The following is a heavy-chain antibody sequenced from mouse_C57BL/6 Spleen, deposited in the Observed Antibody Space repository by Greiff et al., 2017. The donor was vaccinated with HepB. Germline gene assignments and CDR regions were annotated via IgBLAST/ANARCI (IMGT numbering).Heavy chain of an antibody. J-gene: IGHJ1*03. Sequence: QVQLQQSGAELVRPGTSVKMSCKASGYTFTNYWIGWAKQRPGHGLEWIGDIYPGGGYTNYNEKFKGKATLTADKSSSTAYMQFSSLTSEDSAIYYCARSFTTVVEGDYYWYFDVWGTGTTVTVSS. V-gene: IGHV1-63*01. CDR1: GYTFTNYW. CDR3: ARSFTTVVEGDYYWYFDV. CDR2: IYPGGGYT. D-gene: IGHD1-1*01.